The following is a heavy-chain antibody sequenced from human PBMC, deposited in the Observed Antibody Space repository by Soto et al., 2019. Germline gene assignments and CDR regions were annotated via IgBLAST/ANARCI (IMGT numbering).Heavy chain of an antibody. V-gene: IGHV3-23*01. CDR2: IVDSGGRA. Sequence: LRLSCAASGFAFSSYAMNWVRQAPGKGLEWVSGIVDSGGRAFYADSVKGRFTISRDNSKNTLYLEMNNLRAEDTAIYYCASVPAASSYYSTDVWGQGTTVTVSS. J-gene: IGHJ6*02. CDR1: GFAFSSYA. CDR3: ASVPAASSYYSTDV. D-gene: IGHD2-2*01.